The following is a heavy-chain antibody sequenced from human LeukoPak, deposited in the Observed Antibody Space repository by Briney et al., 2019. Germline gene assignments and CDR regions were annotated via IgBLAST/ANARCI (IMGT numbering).Heavy chain of an antibody. D-gene: IGHD3-22*01. J-gene: IGHJ4*02. CDR2: TSGSGGST. CDR1: GFTFSSYA. CDR3: AWGYYDSSGYLHFDY. V-gene: IGHV3-23*01. Sequence: GGSLRLSCAASGFTFSSYAMSWVRQAPGKGLEWVSATSGSGGSTYYADSVKSRFTISRDNSKNTLYLQMNSLRAEDTAVYYCAWGYYDSSGYLHFDYWGQGTLVTVSS.